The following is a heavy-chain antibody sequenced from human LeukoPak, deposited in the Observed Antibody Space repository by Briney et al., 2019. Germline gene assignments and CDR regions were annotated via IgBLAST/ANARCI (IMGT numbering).Heavy chain of an antibody. CDR1: GFTFRSYS. D-gene: IGHD6-13*01. Sequence: GGSLRLSCAASGFTFRSYSMNWVRQAPGKGLEWVSSISSSSSYIYYADSVKGRFTISRDNSKNTLYLQMNSLRAEDTAVYYCAKGGHSSSWYSNYWGQGTLVTVSS. CDR2: ISSSSSYI. J-gene: IGHJ4*02. CDR3: AKGGHSSSWYSNY. V-gene: IGHV3-21*04.